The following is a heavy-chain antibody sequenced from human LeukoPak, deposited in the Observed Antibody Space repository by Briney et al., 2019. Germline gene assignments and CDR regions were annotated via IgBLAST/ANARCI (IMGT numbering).Heavy chain of an antibody. J-gene: IGHJ6*02. CDR2: IKQDGSEK. D-gene: IGHD6-13*01. CDR3: AREGPPETPGIAAAGPDYYYYYGMDV. Sequence: PGGSLRLSCAASGFTFSSYAMSWVRQAPGKGLEWVANIKQDGSEKYYVDSVKGRFTISRDNAKNSLYLQMNSLRAEDTAVYYCAREGPPETPGIAAAGPDYYYYYGMDVWGQGTTVTVSS. V-gene: IGHV3-7*01. CDR1: GFTFSSYA.